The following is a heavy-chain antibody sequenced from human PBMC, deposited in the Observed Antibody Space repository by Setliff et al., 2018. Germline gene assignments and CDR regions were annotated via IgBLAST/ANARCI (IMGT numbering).Heavy chain of an antibody. CDR2: IYYRGDT. D-gene: IGHD1-1*01. CDR1: GASLSSGTYY. V-gene: IGHV4-39*01. Sequence: SETLTLTCTVSGASLSSGTYYWGWIRQPPGKGLEWIGRIYYRGDTYYNASLKGRLTISVDTAQNQFSLRLTSVTAADTAVYYCARTGTYRYFDYWGQGALVTVSS. CDR3: ARTGTYRYFDY. J-gene: IGHJ4*02.